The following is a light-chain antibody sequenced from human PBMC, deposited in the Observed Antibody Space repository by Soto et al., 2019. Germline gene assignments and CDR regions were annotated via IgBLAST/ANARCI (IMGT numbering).Light chain of an antibody. CDR3: QQSYTLPTT. CDR1: QDISNY. J-gene: IGKJ5*01. CDR2: DAS. V-gene: IGKV1-33*01. Sequence: EIDRTQSPSAQRASIGDVVTITGVSSQDISNYLNWYQQKPGKAPKLLIYDASTLETGVPSRFSGSGSGTDFTLTISSLQPEDSATYNCQQSYTLPTTFGEGTRLDIK.